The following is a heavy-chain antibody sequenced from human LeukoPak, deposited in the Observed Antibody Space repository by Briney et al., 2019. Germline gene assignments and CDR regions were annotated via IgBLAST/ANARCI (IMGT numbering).Heavy chain of an antibody. CDR2: IWYDKSDE. J-gene: IGHJ4*02. Sequence: GTSLRLSCAAFGFSFSYHGMHWVLQAPGKGLEWVSFIWYDKSDEYYADSVKGRFTISRDNSKNTLYLQMNSLRAEDTAVYYCARDRSAYSSGLYGYWGQGTLVTVSS. CDR1: GFSFSYHG. CDR3: ARDRSAYSSGLYGY. D-gene: IGHD6-19*01. V-gene: IGHV3-33*01.